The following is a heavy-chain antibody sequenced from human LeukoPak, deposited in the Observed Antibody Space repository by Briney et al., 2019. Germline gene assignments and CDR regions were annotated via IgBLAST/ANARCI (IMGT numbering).Heavy chain of an antibody. CDR3: ARGTYSSSWYLSTYMDV. J-gene: IGHJ6*03. V-gene: IGHV1-69*13. CDR1: GYTFTSYG. Sequence: SVKVSCKASGYTFTSYGISWVRQAPGQGLEWMGGIIPIFGTANYAQKFQGRVTITADESTSTAYMELSSLRSEDTAVYYCARGTYSSSWYLSTYMDVWGKGTTVTISS. D-gene: IGHD6-13*01. CDR2: IIPIFGTA.